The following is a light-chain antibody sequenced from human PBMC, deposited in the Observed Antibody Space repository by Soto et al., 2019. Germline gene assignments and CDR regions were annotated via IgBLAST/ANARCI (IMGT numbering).Light chain of an antibody. CDR1: KLGDKY. CDR2: QDS. CDR3: QAWDSSTVV. J-gene: IGLJ2*01. Sequence: SDELTQPPSVSVSPGQTASITCSGDKLGDKYACWYQQKPGQSPVLVIDQDSKRPSGIPERFSGSNSGKTATLTISGTQAMDEADYYCQAWDSSTVVFGGGTKVTVL. V-gene: IGLV3-1*01.